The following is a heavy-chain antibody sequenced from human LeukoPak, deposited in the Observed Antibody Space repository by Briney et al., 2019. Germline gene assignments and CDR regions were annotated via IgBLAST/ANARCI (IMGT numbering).Heavy chain of an antibody. CDR3: ARDTRTAWYLDV. J-gene: IGHJ2*01. Sequence: GASVKVSRKASGYTFINYYIHWVRQAPGQGLEWMGCINPNSGVTDSAQNFQGRVTMTRDTSITTTYMELSSLASDDTALYFCARDTRTAWYLDVWGRGTLVTVSS. V-gene: IGHV1-2*02. CDR2: INPNSGVT. D-gene: IGHD1-7*01. CDR1: GYTFINYY.